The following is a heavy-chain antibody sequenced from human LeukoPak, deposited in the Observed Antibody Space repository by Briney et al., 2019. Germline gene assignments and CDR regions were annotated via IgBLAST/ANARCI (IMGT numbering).Heavy chain of an antibody. CDR3: AKDAVAYVRHSSGRDPNPYYFDY. J-gene: IGHJ4*02. CDR2: ISGSGGST. V-gene: IGHV3-23*01. Sequence: GGSLRPSCAASGFTFSSYAMSWVRQAPGKGLEWVSAISGSGGSTYYADSVKGRFTISRDNSKNTLYLQMNSLRAEDTAVYYCAKDAVAYVRHSSGRDPNPYYFDYWGQGTLVTVSS. CDR1: GFTFSSYA. D-gene: IGHD6-19*01.